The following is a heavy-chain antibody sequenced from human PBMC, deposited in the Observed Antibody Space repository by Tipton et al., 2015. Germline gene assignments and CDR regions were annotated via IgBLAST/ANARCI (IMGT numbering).Heavy chain of an antibody. D-gene: IGHD6-19*01. CDR3: AREVAAQTEYFDY. Sequence: TLSLTCTVSGGSVSSGSFYWSWVRQPSGKGLEWIGHIYDSGSTNYDPSLKSRVTISVDTSKNQFSLRLYSVTASDTAVYYCAREVAAQTEYFDYWGQGTQVTVSS. V-gene: IGHV4-61*01. CDR2: IYDSGST. J-gene: IGHJ4*02. CDR1: GGSVSSGSFY.